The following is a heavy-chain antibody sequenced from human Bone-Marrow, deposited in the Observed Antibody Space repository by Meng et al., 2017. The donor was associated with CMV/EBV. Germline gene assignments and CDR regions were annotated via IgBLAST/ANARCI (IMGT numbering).Heavy chain of an antibody. Sequence: RLACSASGFTFSNSAINWVRQAPGRGLEWVSAISGSGDTTLYADSVEGRFTLSRDNSKNTLYLQMNSLRAEDTAVYYCARWVSYFDYWGQGTLVTVSS. V-gene: IGHV3-23*01. CDR2: ISGSGDTT. J-gene: IGHJ4*02. CDR3: ARWVSYFDY. D-gene: IGHD5-24*01. CDR1: GFTFSNSA.